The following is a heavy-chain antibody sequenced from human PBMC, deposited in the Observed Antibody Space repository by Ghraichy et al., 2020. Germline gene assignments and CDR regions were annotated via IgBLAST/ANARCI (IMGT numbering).Heavy chain of an antibody. J-gene: IGHJ4*02. D-gene: IGHD6-19*01. V-gene: IGHV4-39*01. CDR2: IYYSGST. Sequence: SETLSLTCTVSGGSISSSSYYWGWIRQPPGKGLEWIGSIYYSGSTYYNPSLKSRVTISVDTSKNQFSLKLSSVTAADTAVYYCASPSPYSSGRTDYWGQGTLVTVSS. CDR1: GGSISSSSYY. CDR3: ASPSPYSSGRTDY.